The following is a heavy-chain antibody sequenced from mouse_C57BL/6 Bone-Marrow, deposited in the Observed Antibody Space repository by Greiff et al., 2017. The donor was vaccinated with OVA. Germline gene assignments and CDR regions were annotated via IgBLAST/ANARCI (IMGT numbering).Heavy chain of an antibody. CDR3: ASPLYYSNYGYAMDY. D-gene: IGHD2-5*01. CDR1: GYTFTSYW. CDR2: IDPNSGGT. Sequence: QVQLQQPGAELVKPGASVTLSCKASGYTFTSYWMPWVKQRPGRGLEWIGRIDPNSGGTKYNEKFQSKATLTVDKPSSTAYMQLSSLTSEDSAVYYFASPLYYSNYGYAMDYWGQGTSVTVSS. V-gene: IGHV1-72*01. J-gene: IGHJ4*01.